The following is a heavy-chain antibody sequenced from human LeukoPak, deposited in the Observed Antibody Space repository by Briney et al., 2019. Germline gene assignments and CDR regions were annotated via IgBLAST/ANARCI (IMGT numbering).Heavy chain of an antibody. Sequence: GGSLRLSCAASGFTFSRYAMHWVRQAPGKGLEWVAVISSDGSKTYFADSVKGRFTLSRDNSKNTLYLQMNSLRADDTAVFYCARALSTSWPFYYYFGLDVWGQGTTVTVSS. J-gene: IGHJ6*02. D-gene: IGHD6-13*01. V-gene: IGHV3-30*04. CDR3: ARALSTSWPFYYYFGLDV. CDR1: GFTFSRYA. CDR2: ISSDGSKT.